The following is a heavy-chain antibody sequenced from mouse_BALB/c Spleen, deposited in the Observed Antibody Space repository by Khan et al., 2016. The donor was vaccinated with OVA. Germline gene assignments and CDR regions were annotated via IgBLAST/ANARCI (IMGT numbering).Heavy chain of an antibody. D-gene: IGHD4-1*01. CDR1: GFSFSSYS. V-gene: IGHV5-6*01. CDR2: ISSGGDYT. Sequence: EVQLQESGGDLVKPGGSLKLSCAASGFSFSSYSMSWVRQTPDKRLAWVATISSGGDYTYYPDIVKGRFTISRDNAKNTLYLQMSSLKSEDTAMYYCASHLTGSFAYWGKGTLVTVSA. J-gene: IGHJ3*01. CDR3: ASHLTGSFAY.